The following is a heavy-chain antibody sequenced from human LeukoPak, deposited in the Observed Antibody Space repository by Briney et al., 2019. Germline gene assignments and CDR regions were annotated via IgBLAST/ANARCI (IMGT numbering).Heavy chain of an antibody. D-gene: IGHD3-10*01. CDR1: GFTFSSYA. V-gene: IGHV3-23*01. Sequence: QPGGSLRLSCAASGFTFSSYAMSWVRQAPGKGLERVSAISGSGGNTYYADSVKGRFTISRDNSKNTLYLQMDSLRAEDTAVYYCAKNPFVGYGSDYFDDWGQGTLVTVSS. CDR2: ISGSGGNT. CDR3: AKNPFVGYGSDYFDD. J-gene: IGHJ4*02.